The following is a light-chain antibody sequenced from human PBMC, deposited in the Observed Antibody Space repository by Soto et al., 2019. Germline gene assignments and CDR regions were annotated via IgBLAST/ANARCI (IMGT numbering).Light chain of an antibody. CDR3: QSYDSSLSGVV. V-gene: IGLV1-40*01. CDR1: SSNIGAGYD. J-gene: IGLJ2*01. CDR2: GNS. Sequence: QPVLTQPPSVSGAPGQRVTISCTGSSSNIGAGYDVHWYQQLPETAPKLLIYGNSNRPSGVPDRFSGSKSGTSASLAITGLQPEDEADYYCQSYDSSLSGVVFGGGTKLTVL.